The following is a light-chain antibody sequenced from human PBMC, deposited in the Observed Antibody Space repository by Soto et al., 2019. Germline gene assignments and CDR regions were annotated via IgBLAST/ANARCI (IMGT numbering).Light chain of an antibody. Sequence: DIVMSQSPDALALSLGQGASISWKSSRTLFYNSTNKNYLTWYQQKPGQPPKLLIYWAPTRESGVPDRFSGSGSATDFTLTISSLQPEDVAVYYCQQYGSSSWTFGQGTKVDIK. J-gene: IGKJ1*01. CDR2: WAP. CDR3: QQYGSSSWT. V-gene: IGKV4-1*01. CDR1: RTLFYNSTNKNY.